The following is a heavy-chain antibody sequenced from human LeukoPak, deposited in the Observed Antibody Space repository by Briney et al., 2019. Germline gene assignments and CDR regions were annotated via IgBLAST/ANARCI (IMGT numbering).Heavy chain of an antibody. CDR2: IYYSGST. CDR1: GGSISSYY. CDR3: ARHTEDSVDAFDI. V-gene: IGHV4-59*08. D-gene: IGHD2-8*02. Sequence: PSETLSLTCTVSGGSISSYYWSWIRQPPGKGLEWIGHIYYSGSTNYNPSLKSRVTISVDTSKNQFSLKLSSVTAADTAVYYCARHTEDSVDAFDIWGQGTMVTVSS. J-gene: IGHJ3*02.